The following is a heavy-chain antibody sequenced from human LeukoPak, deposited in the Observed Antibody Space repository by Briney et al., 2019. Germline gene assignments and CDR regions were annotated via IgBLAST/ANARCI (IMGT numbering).Heavy chain of an antibody. V-gene: IGHV3-74*01. CDR1: GFTLSSYW. Sequence: GGSLRLSCAGSGFTLSSYWMHWVRQAPGKGLVWVSRIDSDGSSTNYADSVKGRFTISRDNAKNTLYLQMNSLRAEDTAVYYCLGGYYYSYMDVWGKGTTVTISS. CDR3: LGGYYYSYMDV. D-gene: IGHD3-16*01. CDR2: IDSDGSST. J-gene: IGHJ6*03.